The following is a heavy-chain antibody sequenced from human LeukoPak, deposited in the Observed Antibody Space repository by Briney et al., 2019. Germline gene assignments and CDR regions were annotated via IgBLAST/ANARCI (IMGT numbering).Heavy chain of an antibody. Sequence: PGGSLRLSCVVSGFTLSSRWVMWVRQAPGEGLEWMTNINRDGSEKNYVDSVKGRFTITRDNAENSLYLQMNSLKVEDSAIYYCATYDSWSGYNIAYWGQGTLVTVSS. CDR3: ATYDSWSGYNIAY. CDR2: INRDGSEK. V-gene: IGHV3-7*03. CDR1: GFTLSSRW. D-gene: IGHD3-3*01. J-gene: IGHJ4*02.